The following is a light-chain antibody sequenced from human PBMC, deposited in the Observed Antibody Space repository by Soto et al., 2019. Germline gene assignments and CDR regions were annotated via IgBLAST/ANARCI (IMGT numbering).Light chain of an antibody. V-gene: IGKV1-5*03. CDR1: QSISSW. CDR2: KAS. J-gene: IGKJ4*01. Sequence: DIQMTQSPSTLSASVGDRVTITCRASQSISSWLAWYQQKPGKAPKLLIYKASSLESGVPSRFSGSGSGTEFTLTISSLQPADFAIYYCQQYKSFSLTFGGGTKVEIK. CDR3: QQYKSFSLT.